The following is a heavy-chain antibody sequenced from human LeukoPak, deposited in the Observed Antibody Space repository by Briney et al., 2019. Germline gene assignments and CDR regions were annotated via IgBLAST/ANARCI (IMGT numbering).Heavy chain of an antibody. V-gene: IGHV4-39*07. D-gene: IGHD3-16*01. CDR1: GGSISSSSYY. CDR2: IHYSGST. Sequence: SETLSLTCTVSGGSISSSSYYWGWIRQPPGKGLEWIGSIHYSGSTYYNPSLKSRVTISVDTSKNQFSLKLSSVTAADTAVYYCARDPGEGSYLDYWGQGTLVTVSS. CDR3: ARDPGEGSYLDY. J-gene: IGHJ4*02.